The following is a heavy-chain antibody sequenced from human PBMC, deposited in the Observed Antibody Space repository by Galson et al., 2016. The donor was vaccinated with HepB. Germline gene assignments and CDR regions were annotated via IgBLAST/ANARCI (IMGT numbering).Heavy chain of an antibody. CDR2: ISSSTSYI. J-gene: IGHJ4*02. V-gene: IGHV3-21*01. Sequence: SLRLSCAASGFTFSNYRMNWVRQAPGKGLEWVSFISSSTSYIYYADSVKGRFTISRDNAKNSLYLQMNSLGAEDTAVYYCARDSSAGDISWGQGTLVTVSS. CDR1: GFTFSNYR. D-gene: IGHD2-21*02. CDR3: ARDSSAGDIS.